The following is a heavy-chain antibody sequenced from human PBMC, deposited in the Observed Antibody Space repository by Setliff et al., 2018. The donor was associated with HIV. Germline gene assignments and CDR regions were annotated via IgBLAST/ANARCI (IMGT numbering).Heavy chain of an antibody. J-gene: IGHJ6*03. Sequence: GESLKISCKGSGYSFTSYWIGWVRQMPGKGLEWMGIIYPGDSDTRYSPSFQGQVTISADKSISTAYLQWSSLKASDTAVYYCVRHTRDTSLAHYYYYIDVWGKGTTVTVSS. D-gene: IGHD5-18*01. V-gene: IGHV5-51*01. CDR1: GYSFTSYW. CDR2: IYPGDSDT. CDR3: VRHTRDTSLAHYYYYIDV.